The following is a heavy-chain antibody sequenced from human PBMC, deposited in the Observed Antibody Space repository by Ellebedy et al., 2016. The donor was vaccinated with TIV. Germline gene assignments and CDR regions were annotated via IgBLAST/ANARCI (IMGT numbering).Heavy chain of an antibody. D-gene: IGHD3-22*01. V-gene: IGHV1-8*01. J-gene: IGHJ5*02. CDR1: GYTFTSYD. CDR3: ARGPAAYYYDRKGWFDP. CDR2: MNPNSGNT. Sequence: AASVKVSCKASGYTFTSYDINWVRQATGQGPEWMVWMNPNSGNTGYAQKFQGRVTMTRNTSVSTAYMELSSLRSEDTAVYYCARGPAAYYYDRKGWFDPWGQGTLVTVSS.